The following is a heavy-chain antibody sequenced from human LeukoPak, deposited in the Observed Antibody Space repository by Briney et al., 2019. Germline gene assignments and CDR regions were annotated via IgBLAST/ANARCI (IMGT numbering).Heavy chain of an antibody. V-gene: IGHV4-39*07. CDR2: IYYSGST. D-gene: IGHD6-13*01. CDR1: GGSISSSSSY. CDR3: AREGAAAGTNFDY. J-gene: IGHJ4*02. Sequence: SETLSLTCTVSGGSISSSSSYWGWIRQPPGKGLEWIGSIYYSGSTYYNPSLKSRVTISVDTSKNQFSLKLSSVTAADTAVYYCAREGAAAGTNFDYWGQGTLVTVSS.